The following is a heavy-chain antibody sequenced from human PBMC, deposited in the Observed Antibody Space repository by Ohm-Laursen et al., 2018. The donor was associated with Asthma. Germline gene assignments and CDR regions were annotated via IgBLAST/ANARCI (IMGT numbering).Heavy chain of an antibody. V-gene: IGHV1-69*13. CDR3: AREGVLSYAFDI. Sequence: VKISCKASGGTFSSYSISWVRQAPGQGLEWMGGIIPIFHTKKYGQKFQGRVTINADASTSTAYMELSTLRSEDTAAYYCAREGVLSYAFDIWGQGTMVTVSS. CDR1: GGTFSSYS. D-gene: IGHD1-26*01. J-gene: IGHJ3*02. CDR2: IIPIFHTK.